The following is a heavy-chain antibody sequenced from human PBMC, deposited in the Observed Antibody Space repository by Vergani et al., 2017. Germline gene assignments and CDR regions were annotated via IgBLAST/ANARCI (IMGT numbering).Heavy chain of an antibody. D-gene: IGHD2-21*01. CDR3: AGGHWSGGGDCYLEGFCYYYYYMDV. V-gene: IGHV1-8*01. CDR2: MNPNSGNT. CDR1: GYTFTSYD. Sequence: QVQLVQSGAEVKKPGASVKVSSKASGYTFTSYDTNWVRQATGQGLAWMGWMNPNSGNTGHAQKFQGRVTMTRNTSISTAYVELSSLRSEDTAVYYCAGGHWSGGGDCYLEGFCYYYYYMDVWGKGTTVTVSS. J-gene: IGHJ6*03.